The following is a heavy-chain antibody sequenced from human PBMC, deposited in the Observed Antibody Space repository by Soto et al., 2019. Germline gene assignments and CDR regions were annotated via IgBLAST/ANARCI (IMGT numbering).Heavy chain of an antibody. V-gene: IGHV3-11*06. J-gene: IGHJ4*02. Sequence: GGSLRLSCAASGFTFSDYYMSWIRQAPGKGLEWVSYISSSSSYTNYADSVKGRFTISRDNAKNSLYLQMNSLRAEGTAVYYCARDHYDSSGYYFPFDYWGQGTLVTVSS. CDR2: ISSSSSYT. CDR1: GFTFSDYY. D-gene: IGHD3-22*01. CDR3: ARDHYDSSGYYFPFDY.